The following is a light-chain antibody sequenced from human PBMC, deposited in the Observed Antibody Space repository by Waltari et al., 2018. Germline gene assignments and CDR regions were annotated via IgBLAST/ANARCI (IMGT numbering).Light chain of an antibody. J-gene: IGLJ1*01. CDR3: SSYTTRSGLV. CDR1: SSDVGGYAY. CDR2: EVS. Sequence: QSALTQPASVSGSPGQSITISCTGTSSDVGGYAYVSWYQQHPGKAPRLMIFEVSDRPSGVSNRFSGSKSDNTDSLTISGRQAEDEADYYCSSYTTRSGLVFVTGTKVTVL. V-gene: IGLV2-14*03.